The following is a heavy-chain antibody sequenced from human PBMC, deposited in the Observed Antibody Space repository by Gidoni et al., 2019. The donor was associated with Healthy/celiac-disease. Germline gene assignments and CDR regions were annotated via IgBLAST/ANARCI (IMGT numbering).Heavy chain of an antibody. Sequence: GRSLRLSCAASGFTFSSYGMHWVRQAPGKGLEWVAVIWYDGSNKYYADSVKGRFTISRDNSKNTLYLQMNSLRAEDTAVYYCARDRLDYYDSSGYYWGICPPDYWGQGTLVTVSS. V-gene: IGHV3-33*01. D-gene: IGHD3-22*01. CDR2: IWYDGSNK. J-gene: IGHJ4*02. CDR1: GFTFSSYG. CDR3: ARDRLDYYDSSGYYWGICPPDY.